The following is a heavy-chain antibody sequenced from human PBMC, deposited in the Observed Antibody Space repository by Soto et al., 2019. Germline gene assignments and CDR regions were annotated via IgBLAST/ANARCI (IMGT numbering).Heavy chain of an antibody. CDR2: ISSSSSYI. D-gene: IGHD5-18*01. Sequence: EVQLVESGGGLVKPGGSLRLSCAASAFAFSSFSMGWVRQAPGKGLEWVSCISSSSSYIQYADSVKGRFTTSRDNAKNSPFLQMHSPRAEDTAIYYCASGYSYGHGVVVRYFDYWGQGTLVTVSS. J-gene: IGHJ4*02. CDR3: ASGYSYGHGVVVRYFDY. V-gene: IGHV3-21*01. CDR1: AFAFSSFS.